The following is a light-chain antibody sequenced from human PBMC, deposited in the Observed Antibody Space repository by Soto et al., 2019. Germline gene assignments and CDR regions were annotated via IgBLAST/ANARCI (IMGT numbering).Light chain of an antibody. CDR1: QSISSN. CDR3: QQYRSLPLT. V-gene: IGKV3-15*01. Sequence: EIVMTQSPGPPSVSPGQRATPSRRASQSISSNLAWYQQKPGQAPRLLIYATSTRATGVPARFSGSGSGTDFALTISRLEPEDFAVYFCQQYRSLPLTFGGGTKVDIK. CDR2: ATS. J-gene: IGKJ4*01.